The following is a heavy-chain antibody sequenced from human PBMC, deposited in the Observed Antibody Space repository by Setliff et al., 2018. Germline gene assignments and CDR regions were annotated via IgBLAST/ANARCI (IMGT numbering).Heavy chain of an antibody. CDR1: GYTFTGYY. CDR3: ARGGGSGSWYDAFDI. Sequence: GASVKVSCKASGYTFTGYYMHWVRQAPGQGLEWMGWINPNSGGTNYAQKFQGRVTMIRDTSISTAYMELSRLRSDDTAVYYCARGGGSGSWYDAFDIWGQGTMVTVSS. J-gene: IGHJ3*02. D-gene: IGHD6-13*01. V-gene: IGHV1-2*02. CDR2: INPNSGGT.